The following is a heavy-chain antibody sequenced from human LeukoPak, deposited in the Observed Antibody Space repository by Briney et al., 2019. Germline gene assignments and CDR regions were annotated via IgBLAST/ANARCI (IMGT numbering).Heavy chain of an antibody. D-gene: IGHD2-2*01. CDR2: IWYDGSNK. CDR3: ARDPDIVVVPAAMSFDY. CDR1: GFTFSSYG. J-gene: IGHJ4*02. V-gene: IGHV3-33*01. Sequence: PGRSLRLSCAASGFTFSSYGMHWVRQAPGKGLEWVAVIWYDGSNKYYADSVKGRFTISRDNSKNTLYLQMNSLRAEDTAVYYCARDPDIVVVPAAMSFDYWGQGTLVTVSS.